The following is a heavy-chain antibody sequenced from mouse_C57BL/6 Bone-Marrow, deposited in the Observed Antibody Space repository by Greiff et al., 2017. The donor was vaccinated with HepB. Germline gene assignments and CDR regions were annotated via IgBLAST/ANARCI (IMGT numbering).Heavy chain of an antibody. Sequence: VQLQQSGAELARPGASVKLSCKASGYTFTSYGISWVKQRTGQGLEWIGEIYPRSGNNYYNEKFKGKATLTADKSSSTAYMELRSLTSEDSAVYFCADYYGSSYGDYWGQGTTLTVSS. CDR3: ADYYGSSYGDY. CDR1: GYTFTSYG. CDR2: IYPRSGNN. D-gene: IGHD1-1*01. J-gene: IGHJ2*01. V-gene: IGHV1-81*01.